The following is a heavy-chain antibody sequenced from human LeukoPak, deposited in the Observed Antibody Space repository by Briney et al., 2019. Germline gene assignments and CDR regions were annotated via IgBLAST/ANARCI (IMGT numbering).Heavy chain of an antibody. CDR1: GFTVSNSY. CDR3: ARRHDYSNYPDY. Sequence: PGGSLRLSCVASGFTVSNSYMSWVRQAPGKGLEWVSSISSSSSYIYYADSVKGRFTISRDNAKNSLYLQMNSLRAEDTAVYYCARRHDYSNYPDYWGQGTLVTVSS. CDR2: ISSSSSYI. J-gene: IGHJ4*02. V-gene: IGHV3-21*01. D-gene: IGHD4-11*01.